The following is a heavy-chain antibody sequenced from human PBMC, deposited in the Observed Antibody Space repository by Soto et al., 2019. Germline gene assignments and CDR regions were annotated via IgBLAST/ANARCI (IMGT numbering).Heavy chain of an antibody. CDR2: IYYSGST. V-gene: IGHV4-59*01. Sequence: PPETLSLTCSVSGGSISGYYWSWIRQTPEKGLEWIGYIYYSGSTNYNPSLKSRVTILIDMSKNQFSLKLTSVTAADTAVYYGAAAPRYWGQGILVTVPQ. CDR1: GGSISGYY. J-gene: IGHJ4*02. D-gene: IGHD2-15*01. CDR3: AAAPRY.